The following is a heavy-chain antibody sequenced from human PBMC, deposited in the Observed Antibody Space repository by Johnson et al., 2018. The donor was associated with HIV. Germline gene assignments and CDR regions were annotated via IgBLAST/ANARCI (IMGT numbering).Heavy chain of an antibody. Sequence: AAGGVTVSRNYMSWVRQAPGKGLEWVSVIYSGGRTYYADSVKGRFTITSDNAKNSPSLQMNSLRAEDTAVDYCARDRGDTAMNDAFDIWGQGTMVTVSS. V-gene: IGHV3-53*01. CDR2: IYSGGRT. D-gene: IGHD5-18*01. CDR1: GVTVSRNY. J-gene: IGHJ3*02. CDR3: ARDRGDTAMNDAFDI.